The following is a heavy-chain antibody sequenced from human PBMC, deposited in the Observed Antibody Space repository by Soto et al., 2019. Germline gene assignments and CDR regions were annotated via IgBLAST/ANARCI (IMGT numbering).Heavy chain of an antibody. CDR3: AKDPDVTDSSSWYYFDY. CDR2: ITSDSSNR. Sequence: GGSLRLSCAASGFTFSSYGMHWVRQAPGKGLEWMSDITSDSSNRHYADFVKGRFTISRDNAKNSLFLQMNSLRAEDTAVYYCAKDPDVTDSSSWYYFDYWGQGTLVTVSS. J-gene: IGHJ4*02. V-gene: IGHV3-48*01. CDR1: GFTFSSYG. D-gene: IGHD6-13*01.